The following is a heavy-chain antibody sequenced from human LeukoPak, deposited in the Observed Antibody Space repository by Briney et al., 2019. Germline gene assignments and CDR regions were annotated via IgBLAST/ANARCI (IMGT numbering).Heavy chain of an antibody. CDR2: VNPEDGDT. D-gene: IGHD4/OR15-4a*01. CDR3: ATVFEYGEESFFDS. Sequence: ASVKVSCKASGYTFSDYYIHWVQQAPGKGLEWLGRVNPEDGDTRYGDKFQGRDTIDADTSTDTAYIQLSSLRSEDTAIYYCATVFEYGEESFFDSWGQGTLVTVSS. J-gene: IGHJ4*02. V-gene: IGHV1-69-2*01. CDR1: GYTFSDYY.